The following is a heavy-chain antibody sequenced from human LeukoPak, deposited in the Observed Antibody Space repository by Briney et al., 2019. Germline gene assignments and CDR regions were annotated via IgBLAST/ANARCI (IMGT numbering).Heavy chain of an antibody. D-gene: IGHD5-18*01. V-gene: IGHV3-21*01. J-gene: IGHJ4*02. CDR2: ISSSSSYI. CDR1: GFTFSSYS. CDR3: ASAWIQLLPYFDY. Sequence: GRSLRLSCAASGFTFSSYSMNWVRQAPGKGLEWVSSISSSSSYIYYADSVKGRFTISRDNAKNSLYLQMNSLRAEDTAVYYCASAWIQLLPYFDYWGQGTLVTVSS.